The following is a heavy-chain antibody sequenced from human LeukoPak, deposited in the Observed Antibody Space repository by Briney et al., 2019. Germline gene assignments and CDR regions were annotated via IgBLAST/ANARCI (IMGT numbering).Heavy chain of an antibody. CDR3: ARRSSSGWEFDC. D-gene: IGHD6-19*01. J-gene: IGHJ4*02. V-gene: IGHV5-51*01. CDR2: IYPGDSDT. CDR1: GYSFTNYW. Sequence: GESLKISFKASGYSFTNYWIGWVRQMPGKGLEWMVIIYPGDSDTRYSPSFQGQVTISADKSTSSAYLQWSSLKASDNAMYYCARRSSSGWEFDCWGQGTLVTVSS.